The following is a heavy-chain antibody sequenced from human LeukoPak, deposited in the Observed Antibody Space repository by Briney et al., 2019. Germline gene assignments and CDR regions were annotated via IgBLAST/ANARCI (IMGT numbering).Heavy chain of an antibody. V-gene: IGHV3-30*02. J-gene: IGHJ5*02. CDR1: GFTFHDYA. Sequence: PGGSLRLSCAASGFTFHDYAMHWVRQAPGKGLEWVAFIRYDGSNKYYADSVKGRFTISRDNSKNTLYLQMNSLRAEDTAVYYCAKTVTYYGLAGWFDPWGQGTLVTVSS. CDR3: AKTVTYYGLAGWFDP. CDR2: IRYDGSNK. D-gene: IGHD3-3*01.